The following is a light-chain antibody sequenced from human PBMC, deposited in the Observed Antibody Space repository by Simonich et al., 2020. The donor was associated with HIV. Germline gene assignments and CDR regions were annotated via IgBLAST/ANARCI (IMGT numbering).Light chain of an antibody. J-gene: IGKJ2*01. CDR3: QQYYSTLSYT. Sequence: DIVMTQSPDSLAVSLGERATIHCKSSQSVLYSSNNKNYLAWYQQKPGQPPKLLIYWASTRESGVPDRFSGSGSGTDFTLTINSLQAEDVAVYYCQQYYSTLSYTFGQGTKLEIK. V-gene: IGKV4-1*01. CDR2: WAS. CDR1: QSVLYSSNNKNY.